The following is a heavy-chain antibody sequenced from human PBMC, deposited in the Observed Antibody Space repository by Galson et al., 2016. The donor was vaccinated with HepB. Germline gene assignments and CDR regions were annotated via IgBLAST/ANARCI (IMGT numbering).Heavy chain of an antibody. CDR1: DGSISRSSYY. D-gene: IGHD2/OR15-2a*01. Sequence: SETLSLTCTVSDGSISRSSYYWAWIRQPPGKGLEWIGSVYYTGSAYYNPSLKSRLILSVDTAKDQYSLKLRSVTAADTAVYYCSPSAGAIEGFYYWGQGILVTATS. V-gene: IGHV4-39*01. J-gene: IGHJ4*02. CDR3: SPSAGAIEGFYY. CDR2: VYYTGSA.